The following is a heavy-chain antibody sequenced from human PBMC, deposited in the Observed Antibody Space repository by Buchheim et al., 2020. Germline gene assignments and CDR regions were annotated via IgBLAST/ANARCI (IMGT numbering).Heavy chain of an antibody. CDR1: GFTFSSYA. D-gene: IGHD4-23*01. CDR3: ARDGYGGNKLYYYGMDV. V-gene: IGHV3-30-3*01. CDR2: ISYDGSNK. Sequence: QVQLVESGGGVVQPGRSLRLSCAASGFTFSSYAMHWVRQAPGKGLEWVAVISYDGSNKYYADSVKGRFTISRDNSKNTLYLQMNSLRAEDTAVYYCARDGYGGNKLYYYGMDVWAKGP. J-gene: IGHJ6*02.